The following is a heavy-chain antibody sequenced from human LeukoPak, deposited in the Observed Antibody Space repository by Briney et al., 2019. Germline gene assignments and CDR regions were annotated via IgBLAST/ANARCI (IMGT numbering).Heavy chain of an antibody. V-gene: IGHV3-23*01. CDR1: GFTFSSYG. J-gene: IGHJ4*02. CDR2: ISGSGGST. D-gene: IGHD3-3*01. CDR3: ARDLHRGDFWSGYFHYFDY. Sequence: GGTLRLSCAASGFTFSSYGMSWVRQAPGKGLEWVSAISGSGGSTYYADSVKGRFTISRDNSKNTLYLQMNSLRAEDTAVYYCARDLHRGDFWSGYFHYFDYWGQGTLVTVSS.